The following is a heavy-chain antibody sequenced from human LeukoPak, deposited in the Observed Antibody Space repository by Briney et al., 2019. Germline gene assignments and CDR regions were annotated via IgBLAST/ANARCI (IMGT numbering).Heavy chain of an antibody. CDR3: ARGPGIMIVAEDAFDI. J-gene: IGHJ3*02. V-gene: IGHV4-4*07. Sequence: SETLSLTCTVSGGSISSYYWSWIRQPPGKGLEWIGRIYTGGSTNYNPSLKSRVTMSVDTSKNQFSLKLSSVTAADTAVYYCARGPGIMIVAEDAFDIWGQGTMVAVSS. D-gene: IGHD3-22*01. CDR1: GGSISSYY. CDR2: IYTGGST.